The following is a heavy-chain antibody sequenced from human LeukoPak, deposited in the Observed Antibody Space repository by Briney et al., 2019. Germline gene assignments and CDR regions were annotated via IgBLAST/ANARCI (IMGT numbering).Heavy chain of an antibody. J-gene: IGHJ3*02. CDR1: GYTFTDYY. Sequence: ASVKVSCKASGYTFTDYYIHWVRQAPGQGLEWVGWINPNSGGTNYAQKLQGRVTMTTDTSTSTAYMELRSLRSDDTAVYYCARDRVPVVTPSDAFDIWGQGTMVTVSS. D-gene: IGHD4-23*01. CDR2: INPNSGGT. V-gene: IGHV1-2*02. CDR3: ARDRVPVVTPSDAFDI.